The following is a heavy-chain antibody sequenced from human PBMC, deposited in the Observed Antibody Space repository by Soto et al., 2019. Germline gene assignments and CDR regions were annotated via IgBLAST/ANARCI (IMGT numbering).Heavy chain of an antibody. V-gene: IGHV4-39*01. J-gene: IGHJ4*02. CDR2: IYYSGST. CDR1: GGSISSSSYY. CDR3: ARHGNGYALYYFDY. Sequence: PSETLSLTCTVSGGSISSSSYYWGWIRQPPGKGLEWIGSIYYSGSTYYNPSLKSRVTISVDTSKNQFSLKLSSVTAADTAVYYCARHGNGYALYYFDYWGQGTLVTVSS. D-gene: IGHD5-12*01.